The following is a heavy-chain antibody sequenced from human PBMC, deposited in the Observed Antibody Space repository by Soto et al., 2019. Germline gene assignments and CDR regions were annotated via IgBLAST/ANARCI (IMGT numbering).Heavy chain of an antibody. CDR3: ARDIVVVPAAIAGYYGMDV. D-gene: IGHD2-2*02. V-gene: IGHV1-69*13. J-gene: IGHJ6*02. CDR2: IIPIFGIA. CDR1: GGTFSRYS. Sequence: ASVKVSCKASGGTFSRYSITWVRQAPGHGLEWIGRIIPIFGIASYAQKLQGRVTITADESTSTAYMELSSLRSDDTAVYYCARDIVVVPAAIAGYYGMDVWGQGTTVTVSS.